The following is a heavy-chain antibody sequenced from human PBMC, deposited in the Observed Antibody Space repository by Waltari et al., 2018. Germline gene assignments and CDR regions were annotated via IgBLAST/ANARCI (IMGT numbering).Heavy chain of an antibody. J-gene: IGHJ4*02. V-gene: IGHV4-38-2*01. Sequence: QVQLQESGPGLVKPSETLSLTCAVSGYSISSGYYWGWIRQPPGKGLEWIGSIYYSGSTNYNPSLKSRGTISVDTSKNQFSLKLSSVTAADTAVYYCARVRGDDYGDSCYFDYWGQGTLVTVSS. D-gene: IGHD4-17*01. CDR3: ARVRGDDYGDSCYFDY. CDR1: GYSISSGYY. CDR2: IYYSGST.